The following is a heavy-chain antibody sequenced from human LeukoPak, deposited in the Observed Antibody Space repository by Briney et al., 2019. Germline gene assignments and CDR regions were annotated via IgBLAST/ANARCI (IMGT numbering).Heavy chain of an antibody. V-gene: IGHV1-69*05. CDR3: ARDMYYDSSGYSSRLFDY. CDR2: IIPIFGTA. Sequence: GASVKVSCKASGCTFSSYAISWVRQAPGQGLEWMGRIIPIFGTANYAQKFQGRVTITTDDSTSTAYMELSSLRSEDTAVYYCARDMYYDSSGYSSRLFDYWGQGTLVTVSS. CDR1: GCTFSSYA. J-gene: IGHJ4*02. D-gene: IGHD3-22*01.